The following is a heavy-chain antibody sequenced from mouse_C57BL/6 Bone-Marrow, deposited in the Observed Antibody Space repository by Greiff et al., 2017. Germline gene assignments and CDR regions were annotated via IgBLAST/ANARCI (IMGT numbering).Heavy chain of an antibody. CDR2: ISTYSGDA. Sequence: VQLKESGPELVRPGVSVKLSCKGSGYTFTDSAMHWVNQSPAKSLEWIGVISTYSGDASYNQKFKVKATMTVDKSSSTAYMELARLTSEDSAVYYSARLIYFGNRSAMDYWGQGTSVTVSS. CDR1: GYTFTDSA. J-gene: IGHJ4*01. V-gene: IGHV1-67*01. D-gene: IGHD2-1*01. CDR3: ARLIYFGNRSAMDY.